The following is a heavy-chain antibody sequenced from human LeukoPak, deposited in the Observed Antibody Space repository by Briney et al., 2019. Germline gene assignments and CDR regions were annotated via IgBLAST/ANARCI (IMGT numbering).Heavy chain of an antibody. CDR1: GGTFSSYA. V-gene: IGHV1-69*05. D-gene: IGHD3-10*01. Sequence: ASVKVSCKASGGTFSSYAISWVRQAPGQGLEWMGRIIPIFGTANYAQKFQGRVTITTDESTSTAYMELSSLRSEDTAVCYCARDWVTMVRGVIITPAYYFDYWGQGTLVTVSS. CDR2: IIPIFGTA. CDR3: ARDWVTMVRGVIITPAYYFDY. J-gene: IGHJ4*02.